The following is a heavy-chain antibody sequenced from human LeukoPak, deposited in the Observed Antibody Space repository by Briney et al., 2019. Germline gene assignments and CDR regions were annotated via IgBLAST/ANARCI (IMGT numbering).Heavy chain of an antibody. CDR2: FSQSVGT. D-gene: IGHD3-22*01. CDR1: GDSISNFY. CDR3: ARGRAYYDSTGYYY. J-gene: IGHJ4*02. V-gene: IGHV4-59*01. Sequence: SETLSLTCTVSGDSISNFYWSWIRQPPGKGLEWIGHFSQSVGTTHSPSLKSRVTISGDTSKNHISLKLTSVTAADTAVYYCARGRAYYDSTGYYYWGQGTLVTVSS.